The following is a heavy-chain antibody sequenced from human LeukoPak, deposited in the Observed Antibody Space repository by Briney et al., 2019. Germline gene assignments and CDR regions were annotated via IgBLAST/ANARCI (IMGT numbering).Heavy chain of an antibody. CDR3: ARDLYSGSYWDLYYFDY. Sequence: GGSLRLSCAASEFSFNNAWMSWVRQAPGKGLVWVSRINTDGSSTSYADSVKGRFTISRDNAKNTLYLQMNSLRAEDTAVYYCARDLYSGSYWDLYYFDYWGQGTLVTVSS. CDR2: INTDGSST. V-gene: IGHV3-74*01. CDR1: EFSFNNAW. D-gene: IGHD1-26*01. J-gene: IGHJ4*02.